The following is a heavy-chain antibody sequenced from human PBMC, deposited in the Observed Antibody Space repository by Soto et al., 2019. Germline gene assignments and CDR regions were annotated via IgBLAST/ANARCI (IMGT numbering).Heavy chain of an antibody. Sequence: QVQLQESGPGLVKPSETLSLTCSVSGGSTSDNYWSWIRQPPGKGLEWIGYIYYSGSTNYNPSLNSRVTISVDTSRNQFSLRLTSVTAADTAVYYCARLGGYYQALDSWGQGTLVTVSS. CDR1: GGSTSDNY. CDR3: ARLGGYYQALDS. CDR2: IYYSGST. D-gene: IGHD3-3*01. J-gene: IGHJ4*02. V-gene: IGHV4-59*08.